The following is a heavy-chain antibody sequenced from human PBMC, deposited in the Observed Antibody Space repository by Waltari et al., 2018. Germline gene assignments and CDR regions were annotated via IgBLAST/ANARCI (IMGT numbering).Heavy chain of an antibody. Sequence: EVQLVESGGGLIQPGGSLRLSCAASGFTVSSNYMSWVRQAQGKGLEGVAVSDSGGSTYYADSVKGRFTSARDNSKNTLYLQMNSLRAEDTAVDYCARARERAFDIWGQGTMVTVSS. CDR2: SDSGGST. CDR3: ARARERAFDI. CDR1: GFTVSSNY. J-gene: IGHJ3*02. D-gene: IGHD1-1*01. V-gene: IGHV3-53*01.